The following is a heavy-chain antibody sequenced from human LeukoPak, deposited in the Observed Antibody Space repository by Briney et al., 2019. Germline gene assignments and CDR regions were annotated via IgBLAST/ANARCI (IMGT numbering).Heavy chain of an antibody. J-gene: IGHJ4*02. D-gene: IGHD1-26*01. CDR2: IRYDGSNK. CDR1: GFTFSSYG. V-gene: IGHV3-30*02. Sequence: GGSLRLSCAASGFTFSSYGMHWVRQAPGKGLEWVAFIRYDGSNKYYADSVKGRFTISRDNSRNTLYLQMNSLRAEDTAVYYCAIDPNSGSTFGFDYWGQGTLVTVSS. CDR3: AIDPNSGSTFGFDY.